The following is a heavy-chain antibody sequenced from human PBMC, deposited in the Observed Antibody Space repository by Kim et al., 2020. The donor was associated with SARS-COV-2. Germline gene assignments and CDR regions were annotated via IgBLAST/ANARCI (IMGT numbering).Heavy chain of an antibody. CDR1: GGSISSGDYY. J-gene: IGHJ2*01. Sequence: SETLSLTCTVSGGSISSGDYYWSWIRQPPGKGLEWIGYIYYSGSTYYNPSLKSRVTISVDTSKNQFSLKLSSVTAADTAVYYCARVPGPESRYFDLWGRGTLVTVSS. CDR2: IYYSGST. V-gene: IGHV4-30-4*01. CDR3: ARVPGPESRYFDL.